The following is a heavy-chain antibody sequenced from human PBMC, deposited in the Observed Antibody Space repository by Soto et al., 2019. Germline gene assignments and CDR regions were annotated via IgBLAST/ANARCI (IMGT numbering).Heavy chain of an antibody. CDR1: GGSISSSY. CDR3: ARDLWGYCGTDCYPLDV. D-gene: IGHD2-21*02. Sequence: SETLSLTCTVSGGSISSSYWSWIRQPPGKGLEWIGYMYKTGSTVYNPSLKSRVTISVDTSKNQFYLKVNSVTAADTAVYYCARDLWGYCGTDCYPLDVWGQGTTVTVSS. CDR2: MYKTGST. V-gene: IGHV4-59*01. J-gene: IGHJ6*02.